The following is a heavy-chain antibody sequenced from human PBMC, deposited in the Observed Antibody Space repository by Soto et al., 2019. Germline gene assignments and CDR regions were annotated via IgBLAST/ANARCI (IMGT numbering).Heavy chain of an antibody. CDR3: ARVSVGTGAYYFDY. D-gene: IGHD1-1*01. Sequence: SETLSLTCTVSGDSIISSDFYWGWVRQPPGKGLEWIGSIFYLGSSYYNPSLKSRVTMSVDTSKNQFSLRLRSVTAADTAVYYCARVSVGTGAYYFDYWGQGTLVTVSS. CDR1: GDSIISSDFY. CDR2: IFYLGSS. J-gene: IGHJ4*02. V-gene: IGHV4-39*07.